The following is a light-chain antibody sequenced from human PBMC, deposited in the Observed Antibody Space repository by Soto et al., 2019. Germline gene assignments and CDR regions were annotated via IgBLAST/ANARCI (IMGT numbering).Light chain of an antibody. CDR1: QRISTY. V-gene: IGKV1-39*01. CDR3: QQSYSTPLFT. Sequence: DIQMTQSPSSLSASVGGRVTITCRASQRISTYLNWYQQKPGKAPKLLIYAASSLQSGVPSRFSGSGSGTDFTLTISSLQPEDFATYYCQQSYSTPLFTFGPGTKVDIK. J-gene: IGKJ3*01. CDR2: AAS.